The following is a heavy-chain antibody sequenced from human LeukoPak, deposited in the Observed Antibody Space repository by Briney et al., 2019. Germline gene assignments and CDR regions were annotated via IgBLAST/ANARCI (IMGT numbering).Heavy chain of an antibody. CDR3: ARDRSSGWSFDF. J-gene: IGHJ5*01. D-gene: IGHD6-19*01. V-gene: IGHV1-46*01. CDR1: GYTFTSYY. Sequence: ASVKVSCKASGYTFTSYYIHWVRQAPGQGLEWMGVINPSSGGTSYAQKFQGRITMTRDTSTSTIYMELSSLRSEDTAVYYCARDRSSGWSFDFWGQGTLVTVSS. CDR2: INPSSGGT.